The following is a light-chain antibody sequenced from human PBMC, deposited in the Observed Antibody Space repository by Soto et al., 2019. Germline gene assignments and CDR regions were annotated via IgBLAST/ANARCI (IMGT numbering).Light chain of an antibody. CDR3: CSYVGSSIFVV. Sequence: QSALTQPASVSGSPGQSITISCTGTSSDIGSYERVSWYQWHPGKAPKLMIYEDYRRPSGISNRFSGSKSGYSASLTISGLQAEDEADYYCCSYVGSSIFVVFSAGTKLTVL. V-gene: IGLV2-23*02. CDR2: EDY. J-gene: IGLJ2*01. CDR1: SSDIGSYER.